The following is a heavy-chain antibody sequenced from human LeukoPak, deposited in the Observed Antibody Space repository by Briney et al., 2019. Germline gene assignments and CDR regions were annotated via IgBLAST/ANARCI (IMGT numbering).Heavy chain of an antibody. V-gene: IGHV3-30*03. CDR2: ISYDGSNK. J-gene: IGHJ3*02. Sequence: GGSLRLSCAASGFTFSSYGMHWVRQAPGKGLEWVAVISYDGSNKYYADSVKGRFTISRDNSKNSLYLQMNSLRAEDTALYYCARDPDYVWGSYMGYAFDIWGQGTMVTVSS. CDR3: ARDPDYVWGSYMGYAFDI. D-gene: IGHD3-16*01. CDR1: GFTFSSYG.